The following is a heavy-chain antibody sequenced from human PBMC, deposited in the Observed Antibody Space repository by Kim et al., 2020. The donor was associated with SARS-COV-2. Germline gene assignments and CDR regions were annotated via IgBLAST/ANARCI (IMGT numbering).Heavy chain of an antibody. CDR3: ARVDSIVGATVFDY. V-gene: IGHV1-2*02. CDR1: GDTGTGNK. J-gene: IGHJ4*02. D-gene: IGHD1-26*01. Sequence: ASVKVSCKAAGDTGTGNKRNRGQQPQGQGQQARRRTNPKRGGTNNAQNGPSRVTRTRDTSISTAYLEVSRLRSDDTAVYYCARVDSIVGATVFDYWGQGTLVTVSS. CDR2: TNPKRGGT.